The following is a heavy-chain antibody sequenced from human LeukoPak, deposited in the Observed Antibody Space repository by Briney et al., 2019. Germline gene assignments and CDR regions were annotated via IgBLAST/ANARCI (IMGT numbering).Heavy chain of an antibody. J-gene: IGHJ4*02. V-gene: IGHV1-46*01. CDR3: ARGMVAATPGY. Sequence: GASVKVSCKASGYTFTSYYMHWVRQAPGQGLEWMGIINPSGGSTSYAQRFQGRVTMTRDMSTSTVYMELSSLRSEDTAVYYCARGMVAATPGYWGQGTLVTVSS. D-gene: IGHD2-15*01. CDR2: INPSGGST. CDR1: GYTFTSYY.